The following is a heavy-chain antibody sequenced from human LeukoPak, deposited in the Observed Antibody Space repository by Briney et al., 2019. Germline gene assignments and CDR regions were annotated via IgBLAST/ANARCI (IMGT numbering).Heavy chain of an antibody. CDR2: IYPADSDI. V-gene: IGHV5-51*01. D-gene: IGHD2-15*01. Sequence: GESLKISCKGSGYSITNYWIAWVRQMPGKGLEWMGIIYPADSDIRYSPPFQGQVTISADKSVSTAYLQWSSLKASDTAMYYCARQEYCSGGSCYTWFDPWGQGTLVTVSS. CDR3: ARQEYCSGGSCYTWFDP. CDR1: GYSITNYW. J-gene: IGHJ5*02.